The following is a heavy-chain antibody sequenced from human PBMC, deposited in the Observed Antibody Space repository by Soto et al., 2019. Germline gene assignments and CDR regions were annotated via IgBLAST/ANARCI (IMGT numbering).Heavy chain of an antibody. CDR1: SGSISSSNW. CDR3: ATAPLITGTYYYYMDV. Sequence: SETLSLTCAASSGSISSSNWWSWVRQPPGKGLEWIGEIYHSGSTNYNPSLKSRVTISVDKSKNQFSLKLSSVTAADTAVYYCATAPLITGTYYYYMDVWGKGTTVTVSS. CDR2: IYHSGST. V-gene: IGHV4-4*02. D-gene: IGHD1-20*01. J-gene: IGHJ6*03.